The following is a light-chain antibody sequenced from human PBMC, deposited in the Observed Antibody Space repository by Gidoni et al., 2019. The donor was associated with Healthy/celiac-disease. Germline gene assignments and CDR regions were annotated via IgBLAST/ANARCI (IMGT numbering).Light chain of an antibody. CDR2: AAS. V-gene: IGKV1-12*01. CDR1: QGISSW. Sequence: IQMTHSPSSVSSSVGDRVTITCRASQGISSWLYWYQQKPGKAPKLLIYAASSLQSGVPSRFSGSGSGTDFTLTISSLQPEDFATYYCQQANSFPYTFGQGTKLEIK. CDR3: QQANSFPYT. J-gene: IGKJ2*01.